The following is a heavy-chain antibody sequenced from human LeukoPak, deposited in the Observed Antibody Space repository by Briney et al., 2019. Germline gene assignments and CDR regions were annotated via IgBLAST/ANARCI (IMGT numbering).Heavy chain of an antibody. CDR3: ARGSAAYYYYYMDV. Sequence: PSETLSLTCTVSGGSINNSYWTWMRQPPGKELEWIGHIYYSGSTNYSPSLKSRVTISVDTSKNQFSLKLSSVTAADTAVYYCARGSAAYYYYYMDVWGKGTTVTVSS. CDR2: IYYSGST. D-gene: IGHD3-10*01. CDR1: GGSINNSY. J-gene: IGHJ6*03. V-gene: IGHV4-59*01.